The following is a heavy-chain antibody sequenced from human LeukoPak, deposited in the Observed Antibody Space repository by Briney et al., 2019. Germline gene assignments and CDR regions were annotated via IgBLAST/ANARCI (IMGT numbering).Heavy chain of an antibody. Sequence: GGSLRLSCAASGFTFSSYWMSWVRQAPGKGLEWVAYIKQDGSEKYYVDSVKGRFTISRDNAKNSLYLQMNSLRAEDTAVYYCARVGYDFWSGYYNPYYFDYWGQGTLVTVSS. CDR2: IKQDGSEK. CDR3: ARVGYDFWSGYYNPYYFDY. D-gene: IGHD3-3*01. CDR1: GFTFSSYW. V-gene: IGHV3-7*01. J-gene: IGHJ4*02.